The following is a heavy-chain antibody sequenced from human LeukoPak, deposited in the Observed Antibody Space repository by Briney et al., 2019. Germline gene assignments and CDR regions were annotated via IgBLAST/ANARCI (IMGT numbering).Heavy chain of an antibody. D-gene: IGHD2-2*01. Sequence: GSLRLSCAASGFTFSSYGMHWVRQAPGKGLEWVAVIPYDGSNKYYADSVKGRFTISRDNSKNTLYLQMNSLRAEDTAVYYCAKEGNCSSTSCYWGYYYYYYGMDVWGQGTTVTVSS. J-gene: IGHJ6*02. V-gene: IGHV3-30*18. CDR2: IPYDGSNK. CDR3: AKEGNCSSTSCYWGYYYYYYGMDV. CDR1: GFTFSSYG.